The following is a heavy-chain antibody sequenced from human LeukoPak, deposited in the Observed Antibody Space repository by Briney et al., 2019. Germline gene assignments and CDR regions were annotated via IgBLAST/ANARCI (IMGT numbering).Heavy chain of an antibody. CDR2: IKEDGSEK. D-gene: IGHD4-17*01. CDR3: ARGGRTTVY. J-gene: IGHJ4*02. CDR1: GFTFSGYL. V-gene: IGHV3-7*01. Sequence: GGSLRLSCAASGFTFSGYLMSWVRQAPGKGLEWVANIKEDGSEKYYVDSVKGRFTVSRDNAKNTVDLQMNSLRDEDTAVYYCARGGRTTVYWGQGTLVTVSS.